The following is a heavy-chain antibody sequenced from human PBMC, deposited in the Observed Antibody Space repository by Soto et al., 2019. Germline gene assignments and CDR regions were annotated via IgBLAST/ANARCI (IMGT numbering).Heavy chain of an antibody. D-gene: IGHD1-7*01. CDR1: GFTFSSYA. V-gene: IGHV3-23*01. J-gene: IGHJ3*02. CDR2: ITGSGGST. Sequence: GGSLRLSCAAAGFTFSSYAMTWVRQAPGKGLEWVSTITGSGGSTYYADSVKGRFTVSRDNSKNTLYLQMNSLRAEDTAVYYCAKDRTTMYDGFDNWGQGTMVTVSS. CDR3: AKDRTTMYDGFDN.